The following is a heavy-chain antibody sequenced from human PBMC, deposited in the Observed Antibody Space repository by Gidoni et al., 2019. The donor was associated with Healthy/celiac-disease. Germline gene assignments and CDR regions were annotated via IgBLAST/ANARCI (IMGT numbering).Heavy chain of an antibody. Sequence: QVQLQESGPGLVKPSETLSLTCTVSGCSISSYYWSWIRQPPGKGLEWIGYIYYSGSTNYNPSLKSRVTISVDTSKNQFSLKLSSVTAADTAVYYCARGYCSGGSCYVGWFDPWGQGTLVTVSS. CDR3: ARGYCSGGSCYVGWFDP. CDR1: GCSISSYY. D-gene: IGHD2-15*01. J-gene: IGHJ5*02. V-gene: IGHV4-59*08. CDR2: IYYSGST.